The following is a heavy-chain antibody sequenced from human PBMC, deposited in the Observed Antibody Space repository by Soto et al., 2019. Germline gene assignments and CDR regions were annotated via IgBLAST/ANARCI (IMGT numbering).Heavy chain of an antibody. V-gene: IGHV3-7*03. Sequence: ESGGGLVQPGGSLRLSCAASGFTFSSYWMSWVRQAPGKGLEWVANIKQDGSEKYYVDSVKGRFTISRDNAKNSLYLQMNSLRAEDTAVYYCARDWSSYSYGPRGWFDPWGQGTLVTVSS. CDR2: IKQDGSEK. CDR1: GFTFSSYW. CDR3: ARDWSSYSYGPRGWFDP. J-gene: IGHJ5*02. D-gene: IGHD5-18*01.